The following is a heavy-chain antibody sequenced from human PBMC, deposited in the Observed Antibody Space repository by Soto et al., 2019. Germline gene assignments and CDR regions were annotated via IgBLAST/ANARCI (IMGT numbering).Heavy chain of an antibody. V-gene: IGHV4-30-2*01. Sequence: QVQLQESGSGLVKPSQTLSLTCSVSSGSISSGAYSWTWIRQPPGKGLEWIGHIYASGVTYYNLSLESRVTISSDKSRNQFSLRLTSVPAADTAVYYCARGGSRDQHYYYGLDVWGQGTTVTVSS. D-gene: IGHD3-10*01. CDR3: ARGGSRDQHYYYGLDV. CDR1: SGSISSGAYS. CDR2: IYASGVT. J-gene: IGHJ6*02.